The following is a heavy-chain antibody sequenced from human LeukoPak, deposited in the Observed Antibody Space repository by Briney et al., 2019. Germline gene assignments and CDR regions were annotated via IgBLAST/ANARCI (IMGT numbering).Heavy chain of an antibody. D-gene: IGHD2-15*01. V-gene: IGHV1-8*01. CDR2: MNPNSGNT. Sequence: ASVKVSCRASGYTFTSYDINWVRQATGQGLEWMGWMNPNSGNTGYAQKFQGRVTMTRNTSISTAYMELSSLRSEDTAVYYCARGGVVVVAATNYYYYGMDVWGQGTTVTVPS. J-gene: IGHJ6*02. CDR1: GYTFTSYD. CDR3: ARGGVVVVAATNYYYYGMDV.